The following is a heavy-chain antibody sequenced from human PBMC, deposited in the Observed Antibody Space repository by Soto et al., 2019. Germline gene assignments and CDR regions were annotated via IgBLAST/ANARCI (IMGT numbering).Heavy chain of an antibody. D-gene: IGHD4-17*01. Sequence: EVQLLESGGALVQSGGSLRLSCAVSGFTFSSYAMSWVRQAPGKGLEWVSAISGSGGTTYYADSVKGRFTISRDNSKNTRYLQMKSLRAEDTAVYYCAKDPRMATVTTDYFDYWVQGTLVTVSS. CDR3: AKDPRMATVTTDYFDY. J-gene: IGHJ4*02. CDR2: ISGSGGTT. CDR1: GFTFSSYA. V-gene: IGHV3-23*01.